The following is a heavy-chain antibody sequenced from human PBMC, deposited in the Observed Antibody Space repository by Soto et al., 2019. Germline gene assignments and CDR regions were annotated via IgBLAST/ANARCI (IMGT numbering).Heavy chain of an antibody. CDR2: IKQDGSEK. CDR1: GFTFSSYW. J-gene: IGHJ4*02. CDR3: ARDWDYYDSSGYPGRFDY. Sequence: GGSLRLSCAASGFTFSSYWMSWVRQAPGKGLEWVANIKQDGSEKYYVDSVKGRFTISRDNAKNSLYLQMNSLRAEDTAVYYCARDWDYYDSSGYPGRFDYWGQGTLVTVSS. D-gene: IGHD3-22*01. V-gene: IGHV3-7*03.